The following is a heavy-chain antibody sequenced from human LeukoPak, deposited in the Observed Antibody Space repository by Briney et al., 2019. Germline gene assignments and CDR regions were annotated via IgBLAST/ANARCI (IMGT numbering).Heavy chain of an antibody. Sequence: GGSLRLSCAASGFTFSSYSMNWVRQAPGKGLEWVSYISSSSSTIYYADSVKGRFTISRDNSKNTLYLQMNSLRAEDTAVYYCAKALGSLYYFDYWGQGTLVTVSS. D-gene: IGHD2-2*03. CDR3: AKALGSLYYFDY. CDR1: GFTFSSYS. V-gene: IGHV3-48*01. J-gene: IGHJ4*02. CDR2: ISSSSSTI.